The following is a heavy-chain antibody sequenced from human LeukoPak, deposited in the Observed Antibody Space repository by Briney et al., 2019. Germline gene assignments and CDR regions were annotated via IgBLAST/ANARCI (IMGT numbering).Heavy chain of an antibody. CDR1: GFNFRSYE. CDR2: ISNTDETR. D-gene: IGHD6-19*01. V-gene: IGHV3-48*03. CDR3: AREIVSAVAGNFDY. Sequence: GGSLRLSCAASGFNFRSYEMNWVRQAPGKGLEWVSYISNTDETRTYADSVKGRFTISRDNAKNSQHLEMNSLRAEDTAVYYCAREIVSAVAGNFDYWGQGTLVTVSS. J-gene: IGHJ4*02.